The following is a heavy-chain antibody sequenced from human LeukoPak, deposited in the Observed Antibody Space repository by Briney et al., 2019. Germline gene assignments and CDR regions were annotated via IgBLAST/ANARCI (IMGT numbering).Heavy chain of an antibody. V-gene: IGHV3-33*01. D-gene: IGHD4-17*01. J-gene: IGHJ4*02. CDR3: ARGTVTPRYFDY. CDR2: IWYDGSNK. Sequence: PGGSLRLSCAASGFTFSSYGMHWVRQAPGKGLEWVAVIWYDGSNKYYADSVKGRFTISRDNSKNTLYLQMNSLRAEDTAVYYCARGTVTPRYFDYWGQGTLVTVSS. CDR1: GFTFSSYG.